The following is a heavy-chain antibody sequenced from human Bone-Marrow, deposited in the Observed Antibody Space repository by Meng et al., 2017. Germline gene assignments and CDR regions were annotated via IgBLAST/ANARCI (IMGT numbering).Heavy chain of an antibody. J-gene: IGHJ4*02. CDR1: GYTFTGYY. D-gene: IGHD5-18*01. V-gene: IGHV1-2*02. Sequence: ASVKVSCKASGYTFTGYYMHWVRQAPGQGLEWMGWINPNSGGTNYAQKFQGRVTMTRDTSISTAYMELSRLRSDDTAVYYCARGYPYSRTYFDYWGQGTVVTVSS. CDR2: INPNSGGT. CDR3: ARGYPYSRTYFDY.